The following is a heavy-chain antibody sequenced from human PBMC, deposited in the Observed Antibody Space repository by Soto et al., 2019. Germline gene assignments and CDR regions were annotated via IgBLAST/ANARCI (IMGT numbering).Heavy chain of an antibody. CDR2: IYYSGST. CDR1: GGSISSYY. J-gene: IGHJ6*02. CDR3: ARSGGQPAYYGMDV. Sequence: SETLSLTCTVSGGSISSYYWSWIRQPPGKGLEWIGYIYYSGSTNYNPSLKSRVTISVDTSKNQFSLKLSSVAAADTAVYYCARSGGQPAYYGMDVWGQGTTVTVSS. V-gene: IGHV4-59*01. D-gene: IGHD3-10*01.